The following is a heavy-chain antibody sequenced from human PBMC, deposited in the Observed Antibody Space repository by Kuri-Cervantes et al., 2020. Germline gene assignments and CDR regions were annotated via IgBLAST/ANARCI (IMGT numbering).Heavy chain of an antibody. CDR2: INSDGSST. D-gene: IGHD6-13*01. CDR3: ARDLGYSSSWHGLDY. Sequence: GGSLRLSCAASGFTFSSYGMHWVRQAPGKGLVWVSRINSDGSSTSYADSVKGRFTISRDNSKNTLYLQMNSLRAEDTAVYYCARDLGYSSSWHGLDYWGQGTLVTVSS. V-gene: IGHV3-74*01. J-gene: IGHJ4*02. CDR1: GFTFSSYG.